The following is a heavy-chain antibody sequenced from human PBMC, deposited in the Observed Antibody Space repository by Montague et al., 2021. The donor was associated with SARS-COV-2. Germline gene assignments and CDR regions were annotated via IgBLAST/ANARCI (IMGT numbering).Heavy chain of an antibody. J-gene: IGHJ3*02. Sequence: SETLSLTCTVSGGSISSSNYYWDWIRQPPGKGLEWIGSIYDSGSTYCNPSLKSRVTLSVDTSKNHFSLKLSSVTAADTAVYYCARRGRKLLPVATTIGGFDIWGQGTMVTVSS. CDR3: ARRGRKLLPVATTIGGFDI. CDR2: IYDSGST. V-gene: IGHV4-39*02. CDR1: GGSISSSNYY. D-gene: IGHD5-12*01.